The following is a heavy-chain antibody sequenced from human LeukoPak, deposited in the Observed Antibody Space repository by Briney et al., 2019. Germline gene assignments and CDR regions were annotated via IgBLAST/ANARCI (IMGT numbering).Heavy chain of an antibody. J-gene: IGHJ1*01. CDR3: ARWYYGSGSYYPHAEYFQH. Sequence: GASVKVSCKASGGTFSSYAISWVRQAPGQGLEWMGRIIPILGIANYAQKFQGRVTITADKSTSTAYMELSSLRSEDTAVYYCARWYYGSGSYYPHAEYFQHWGQGTLVTVSS. CDR2: IIPILGIA. CDR1: GGTFSSYA. V-gene: IGHV1-69*04. D-gene: IGHD3-10*01.